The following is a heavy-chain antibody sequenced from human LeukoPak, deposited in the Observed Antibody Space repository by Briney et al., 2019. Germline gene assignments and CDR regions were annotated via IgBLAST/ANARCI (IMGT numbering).Heavy chain of an antibody. J-gene: IGHJ4*02. D-gene: IGHD1-26*01. Sequence: GESLKISCKGSGYSFTNYWVAWVRQMPGEGLEWMGIIYPGASDTRYSPSFQGQVTISADKSISTAYLQWSSLKASDTAMYYCARRAGSFYYFEYWGQGTLVTVSS. CDR1: GYSFTNYW. CDR3: ARRAGSFYYFEY. V-gene: IGHV5-51*01. CDR2: IYPGASDT.